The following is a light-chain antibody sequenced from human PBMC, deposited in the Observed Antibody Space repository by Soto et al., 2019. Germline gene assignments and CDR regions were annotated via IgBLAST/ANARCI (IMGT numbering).Light chain of an antibody. Sequence: EIVLTQSPGTLSLSPGERATLSCRASQSVSSSYLAWYQQKPGQAPRLLIYGASSRETGIPDRFSGSGSGTEFTLTIRRLEPEDFAVYYCQQYGSSPYTFGQGTKVDIK. V-gene: IGKV3-20*01. J-gene: IGKJ2*01. CDR2: GAS. CDR3: QQYGSSPYT. CDR1: QSVSSSY.